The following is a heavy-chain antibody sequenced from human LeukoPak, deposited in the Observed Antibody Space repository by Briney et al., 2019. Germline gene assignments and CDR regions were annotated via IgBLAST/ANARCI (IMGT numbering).Heavy chain of an antibody. CDR3: VRLDYSNFFDY. CDR1: GGSFSGYY. Sequence: SETLSLTCAVYGGSFSGYYWSWIRQPPGKGLEWIASIYYSGSSYYNPSLKSRVTMSVDTSKNQFSLKLSSVTAADTAVYYCVRLDYSNFFDYWGQGNLVTVSS. V-gene: IGHV4-34*01. CDR2: IYYSGSS. D-gene: IGHD4-11*01. J-gene: IGHJ4*02.